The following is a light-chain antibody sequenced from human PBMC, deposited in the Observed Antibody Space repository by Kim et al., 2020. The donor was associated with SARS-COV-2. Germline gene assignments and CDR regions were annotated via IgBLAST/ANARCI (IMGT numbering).Light chain of an antibody. V-gene: IGLV3-19*01. CDR1: SLRSYY. Sequence: SSELTQDPAVSVALGQTVRITCQGDSLRSYYASWYQQKPGQAPVLVIYGKNNRPSGIPDRFSCSSSGNQASLTITGAQAEDEADYYCNSRDSSGNHLRV. J-gene: IGLJ3*02. CDR2: GKN. CDR3: NSRDSSGNHLRV.